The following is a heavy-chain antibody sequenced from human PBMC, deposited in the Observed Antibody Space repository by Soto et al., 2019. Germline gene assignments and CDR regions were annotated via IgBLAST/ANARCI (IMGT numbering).Heavy chain of an antibody. CDR3: VRVTQYTGSENYDY. V-gene: IGHV2-26*01. J-gene: IGHJ4*02. CDR1: GFPLSNGKMG. D-gene: IGHD3-10*01. CDR2: IFSNGEI. Sequence: QVTLKESGPVLVKPTETLTLTCTVSGFPLSNGKMGVSWIRQPPGKALEWLAHIFSNGEISYSPSLKTRLTISKDTSKSQVVLTMTNLDPVDTGTYFCVRVTQYTGSENYDYWGQGTLVTVSS.